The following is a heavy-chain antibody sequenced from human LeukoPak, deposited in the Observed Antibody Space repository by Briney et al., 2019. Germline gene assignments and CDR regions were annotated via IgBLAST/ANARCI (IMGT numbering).Heavy chain of an antibody. CDR3: ARDIAVYGGDYYYGMGV. D-gene: IGHD6-19*01. J-gene: IGHJ6*02. Sequence: SVRVSCKASGGTFSSYAISWVRQAPGQGLEWMGGIIPILGIANYAQKFQGRVTITADKSTSTAYMELSSLRSEDTAVYYCARDIAVYGGDYYYGMGVWGQGTTVTVSS. V-gene: IGHV1-69*10. CDR2: IIPILGIA. CDR1: GGTFSSYA.